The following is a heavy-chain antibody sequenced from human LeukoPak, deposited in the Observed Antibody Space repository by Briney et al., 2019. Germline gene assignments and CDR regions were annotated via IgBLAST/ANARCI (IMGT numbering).Heavy chain of an antibody. CDR3: ARNIAARPPYFDY. CDR2: IYYSGST. Sequence: PSETLSLTCTVSGGSISSYYWSWIRQPPGEGLEWIGYIYYSGSTNYNPSLKSRVTISVDTSKNQFSLKLSSVTAADTAVYYCARNIAARPPYFDYWGQGTLVTVSS. J-gene: IGHJ4*02. D-gene: IGHD6-6*01. CDR1: GGSISSYY. V-gene: IGHV4-59*08.